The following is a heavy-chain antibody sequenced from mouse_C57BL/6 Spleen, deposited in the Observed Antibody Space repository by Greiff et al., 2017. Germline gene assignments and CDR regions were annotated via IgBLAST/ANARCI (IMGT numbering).Heavy chain of an antibody. CDR2: IYPRSGNT. J-gene: IGHJ2*01. Sequence: VKLQESGAELARPGASVKLSCKASGYTFTSYGISWVKQRTGQGLEWIGEIYPRSGNTYYNEKFKGKATLTADKSSSTAYMELRSLTAEGSAVYFCARGAGSLDYWGQGTTRTVSS. CDR3: ARGAGSLDY. CDR1: GYTFTSYG. V-gene: IGHV1-81*01.